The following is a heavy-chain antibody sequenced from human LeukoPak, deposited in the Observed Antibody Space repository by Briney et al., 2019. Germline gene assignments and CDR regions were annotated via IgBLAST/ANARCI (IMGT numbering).Heavy chain of an antibody. J-gene: IGHJ4*02. V-gene: IGHV3-30*18. CDR3: AKPPWDYYDSSGYYFDY. D-gene: IGHD3-22*01. CDR2: ISYDGSNK. CDR1: GFTFSSYG. Sequence: PGGSLRLSCAASGFTFSSYGMHWVRQAPGKGPEWVAVISYDGSNKYYADSVKGRFTISRDNSKNTLYLQMNSLRAEDTAVYYCAKPPWDYYDSSGYYFDYWGQGTLVTVSS.